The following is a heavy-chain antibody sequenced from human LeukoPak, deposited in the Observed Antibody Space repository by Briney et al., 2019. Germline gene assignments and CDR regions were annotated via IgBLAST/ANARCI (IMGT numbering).Heavy chain of an antibody. J-gene: IGHJ4*02. V-gene: IGHV4-59*08. CDR1: GGSISSYY. CDR3: ASGRYYYDSSGYLYYFDY. D-gene: IGHD3-22*01. Sequence: SETLSLTCTVSGGSISSYYWSWIRQPPGKGLEWIGYIYYSGCTNYNPSLKSRVTISVDTSKNQFSLKLSSVTAADTAVYYCASGRYYYDSSGYLYYFDYWGQGTLVTVSS. CDR2: IYYSGCT.